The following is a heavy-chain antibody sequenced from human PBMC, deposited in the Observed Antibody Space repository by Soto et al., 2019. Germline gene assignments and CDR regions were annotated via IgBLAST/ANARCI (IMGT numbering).Heavy chain of an antibody. CDR3: ARLGGVAARTFDY. CDR1: GGSINDFY. Sequence: SETLSLTCTVSGGSINDFYWIWIRQPPGKGLEWIGYIYYSGSTDCNPSLKSRVTISVDPSKTQFSLNLRSVNTADTAVYYCARLGGVAARTFDYWGQGTLVTVSS. V-gene: IGHV4-59*12. J-gene: IGHJ4*02. CDR2: IYYSGST. D-gene: IGHD6-6*01.